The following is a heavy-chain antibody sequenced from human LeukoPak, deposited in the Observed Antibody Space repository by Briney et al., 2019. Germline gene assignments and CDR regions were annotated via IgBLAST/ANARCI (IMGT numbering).Heavy chain of an antibody. CDR1: GFTVSSNY. J-gene: IGHJ4*02. D-gene: IGHD3-16*01. V-gene: IGHV3-23*01. CDR2: ITGSAGST. Sequence: GGSLRLSCAASGFTVSSNYMSWVRQAPGKGLEWVSAITGSAGSTFYADSVKGRFTISRDNSKNTLYLQMNSLRPEDTAVYYCAKDRWGDGYWGQGTLVTVSS. CDR3: AKDRWGDGY.